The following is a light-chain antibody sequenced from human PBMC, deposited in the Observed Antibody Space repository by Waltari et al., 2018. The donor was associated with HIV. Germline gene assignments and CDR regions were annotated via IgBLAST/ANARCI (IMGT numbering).Light chain of an antibody. V-gene: IGLV3-1*01. CDR2: QDN. Sequence: SYELTQPPSVSVSPGQTASITCSGDTLGDIYACWYQQRPGQSPVLFIYQDNKPPLEIPERFSGSKAGNPATLTISGTQPMDDADYYCQSADSSGTWVFCGGTKLTVL. CDR3: QSADSSGTWV. CDR1: TLGDIY. J-gene: IGLJ3*02.